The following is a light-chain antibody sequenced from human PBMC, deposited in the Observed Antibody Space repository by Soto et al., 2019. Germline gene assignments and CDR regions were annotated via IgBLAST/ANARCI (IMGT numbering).Light chain of an antibody. V-gene: IGLV1-47*01. CDR3: AAWDDSLSGVV. CDR1: SSNIGSNY. Sequence: QSVLTQPPSASGTPGQRVTISCSGSSSNIGSNYVYWYQQLPGTVPQLLIYRNSERPSGVPDRFSGYKSGTSASLAISGLRSEDEAEYYCAAWDDSLSGVVFGGGTKLTVL. J-gene: IGLJ2*01. CDR2: RNS.